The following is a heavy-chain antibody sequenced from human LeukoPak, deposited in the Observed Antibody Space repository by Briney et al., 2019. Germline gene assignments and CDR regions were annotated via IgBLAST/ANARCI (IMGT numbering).Heavy chain of an antibody. CDR2: ISSSSSTI. V-gene: IGHV3-48*04. CDR3: ARVGHDYGDNNWFDP. CDR1: GFTFSSYS. J-gene: IGHJ5*02. D-gene: IGHD4-17*01. Sequence: PGGSLRLSCAASGFTFSSYSMNWVRQAPGKGLEWVSYISSSSSTIYYADSVKGRFTISRDNAKNSLYLQMNSLRAEDTAVYYCARVGHDYGDNNWFDPWGQGTLVTVSS.